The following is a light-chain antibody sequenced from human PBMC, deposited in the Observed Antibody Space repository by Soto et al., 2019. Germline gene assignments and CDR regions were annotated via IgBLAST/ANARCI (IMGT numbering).Light chain of an antibody. J-gene: IGKJ1*01. V-gene: IGKV3-15*01. CDR2: GAA. Sequence: EIVMSQSPDTPSLSPGEGVTLSRRVSQSIRSNLAWYQQRPGQAPRLLMYGAATRADGIAARFTGSGSGTEFTLTNSSLQSEDFAVYYCQQYHIWPPWTSGQGTKVDIK. CDR1: QSIRSN. CDR3: QQYHIWPPWT.